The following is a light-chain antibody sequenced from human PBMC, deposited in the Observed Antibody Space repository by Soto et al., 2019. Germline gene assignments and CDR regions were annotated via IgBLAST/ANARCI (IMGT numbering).Light chain of an antibody. CDR1: QSVSSSF. CDR2: GAS. J-gene: IGKJ1*01. Sequence: EIVLTQSPGTLSLSPGERATHSCRASQSVSSSFLAWYQQKPGQAPRPLIYGASSRATGIPDRFSGSGSGTDFTLTISRLEPEDFAVYYCQQYDSSPWTFGQGTKVEIK. CDR3: QQYDSSPWT. V-gene: IGKV3-20*01.